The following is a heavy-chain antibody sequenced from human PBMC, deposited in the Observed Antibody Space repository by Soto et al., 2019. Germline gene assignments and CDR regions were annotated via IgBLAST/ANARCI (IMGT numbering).Heavy chain of an antibody. J-gene: IGHJ6*02. CDR3: ARVGSSWYLGMDV. D-gene: IGHD6-13*01. V-gene: IGHV4-30-4*02. CDR2: IYDGGST. CDR1: GGSLSNVNDC. Sequence: PSETLSLTCTVSGGSLSNVNDCWSWILQSPDKGLEWFVHIYDGGSTYNNPSLKSRITISVDTSKNQFSLKLSSVTAADTAVYYCARVGSSWYLGMDVWGQGTTVTVSS.